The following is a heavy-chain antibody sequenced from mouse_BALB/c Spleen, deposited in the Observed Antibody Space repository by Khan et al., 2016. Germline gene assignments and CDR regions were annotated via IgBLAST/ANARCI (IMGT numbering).Heavy chain of an antibody. CDR3: ARLHYSRRFAY. Sequence: EVKLLESGGCLVQPGGSLKLSCAASGLDFSRYWMSWVRQAPGEGLEWIGEINPDSSTINYTPSLKDKFIISRHNAKNTLYLQMSKVRSEDTALYYCARLHYSRRFAYCRQGNLVTVSA. D-gene: IGHD1-2*01. J-gene: IGHJ3*01. V-gene: IGHV4-1*02. CDR2: INPDSSTI. CDR1: GLDFSRYW.